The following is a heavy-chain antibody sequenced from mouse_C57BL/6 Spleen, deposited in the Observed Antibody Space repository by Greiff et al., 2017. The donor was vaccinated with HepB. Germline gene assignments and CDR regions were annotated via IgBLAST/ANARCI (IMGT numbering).Heavy chain of an antibody. Sequence: VQLQQSGPELVKPGASVKMSCKASGYTFTDYNMHWVKQSHGKSLEWIGYINPNNGGTSYNQKFKGKATLTVNKSSSTAYMELRSLTSEDSAVYYCARGHYDYGGAWFAYWGQGTLVTVSA. CDR1: GYTFTDYN. CDR2: INPNNGGT. V-gene: IGHV1-22*01. CDR3: ARGHYDYGGAWFAY. J-gene: IGHJ3*01. D-gene: IGHD2-4*01.